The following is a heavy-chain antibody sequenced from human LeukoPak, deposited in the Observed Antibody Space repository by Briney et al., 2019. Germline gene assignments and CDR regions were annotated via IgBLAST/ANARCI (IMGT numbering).Heavy chain of an antibody. CDR1: GFTFSSYS. V-gene: IGHV3-21*01. J-gene: IGHJ3*02. CDR2: ISSSSSYI. CDR3: ARVETYYGSGGYSDDAFDI. Sequence: GGSLRLSCAASGFTFSSYSMNWVRQAPGKGLEWVSSISSSSSYIYYADSVKGRFTISRDNAKNSLYLQMNSLRAEDTAVYYCARVETYYGSGGYSDDAFDIWGQGTMVTVSS. D-gene: IGHD3-10*01.